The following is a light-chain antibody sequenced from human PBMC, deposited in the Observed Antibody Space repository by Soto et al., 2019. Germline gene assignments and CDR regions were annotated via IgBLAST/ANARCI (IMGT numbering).Light chain of an antibody. CDR1: QSISNY. Sequence: DIQMTQSPSSLSASVGDRVTITCRASQSISNYLNWYQQKPGKAPKLLIYAASSLQSGVASRFSGSGSGTDFTLTISSLQPEDCATYSCQQTYSTPFPFGPGTKVAIK. CDR3: QQTYSTPFP. V-gene: IGKV1-39*01. J-gene: IGKJ3*01. CDR2: AAS.